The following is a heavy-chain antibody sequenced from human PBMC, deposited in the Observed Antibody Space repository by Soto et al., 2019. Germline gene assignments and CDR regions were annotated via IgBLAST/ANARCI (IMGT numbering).Heavy chain of an antibody. D-gene: IGHD6-19*01. Sequence: QVQLVQSGAEEKKPGASVKVSCKASGYTFTGYAMHWVRQAPGQRLEWMGWINAGNGNTKYSQKFQGRVTITRDTSASTAYMELSSLGSEDTAVDYCARAVAVAADFDYWGQGTLVTVSS. CDR2: INAGNGNT. CDR3: ARAVAVAADFDY. CDR1: GYTFTGYA. J-gene: IGHJ4*02. V-gene: IGHV1-3*05.